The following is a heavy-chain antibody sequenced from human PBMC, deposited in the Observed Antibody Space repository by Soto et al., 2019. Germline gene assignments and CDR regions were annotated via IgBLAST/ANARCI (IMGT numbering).Heavy chain of an antibody. D-gene: IGHD2-15*01. CDR2: ISYDGSNK. CDR3: AKDGAPRYCTRSSCHPAGAY. Sequence: PGGSLRLSCAGSGFTFTNYGLHWVRQAPGKGLEWVTFISYDGSNKYYADSVKGRFTISRDNSKNMLYLQMDSLRAEDTAVYYCAKDGAPRYCTRSSCHPAGAYWGQGTRVTVSS. J-gene: IGHJ4*02. V-gene: IGHV3-30*18. CDR1: GFTFTNYG.